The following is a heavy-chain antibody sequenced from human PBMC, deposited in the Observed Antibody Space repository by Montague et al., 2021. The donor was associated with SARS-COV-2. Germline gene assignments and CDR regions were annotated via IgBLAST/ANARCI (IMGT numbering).Heavy chain of an antibody. J-gene: IGHJ6*02. CDR3: AGYCGVDSCYRDPYFGLDV. Sequence: SEILSLTCTVSGGSVSHYYWSWIRQSPERGLEWLGYISYSGSTNYNPSVKSRVTISADASQNQVSLKLTSVIAADTATYYCAGYCGVDSCYRDPYFGLDVWGQGTTVTVSS. CDR2: ISYSGST. CDR1: GGSVSHYY. V-gene: IGHV4-59*02. D-gene: IGHD2-15*01.